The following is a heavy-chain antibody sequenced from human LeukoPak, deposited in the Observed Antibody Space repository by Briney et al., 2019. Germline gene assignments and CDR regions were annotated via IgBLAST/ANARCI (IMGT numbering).Heavy chain of an antibody. J-gene: IGHJ5*02. CDR2: TSYTGST. Sequence: SETLSLTCTVSGGSISNYYWSWIRQPPGEGLEWIGFTSYTGSTNYNPSLKSRVTVSVDTSKNQFSLKVTSVTAADTAVYYCARTIKSGNYYWFDPWGQGTLVTVSS. V-gene: IGHV4-59*01. CDR3: ARTIKSGNYYWFDP. CDR1: GGSISNYY. D-gene: IGHD1-26*01.